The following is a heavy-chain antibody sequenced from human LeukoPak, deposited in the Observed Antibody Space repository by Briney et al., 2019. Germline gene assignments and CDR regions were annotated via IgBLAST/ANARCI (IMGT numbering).Heavy chain of an antibody. V-gene: IGHV2-70*04. CDR2: IDWDDEK. CDR3: ARMVISSYYFDY. Sequence: SGPTLVNPTQTLTLTCTFSGFSLRTRGMRVSWIRQPPGKALEWLSRIDWDDEKFYSTSLKTRLTISKDTSKNQVVLTMTNMDHVDTATYYCARMVISSYYFDYWGQGTLVTVSS. D-gene: IGHD3-16*02. J-gene: IGHJ4*02. CDR1: GFSLRTRGMR.